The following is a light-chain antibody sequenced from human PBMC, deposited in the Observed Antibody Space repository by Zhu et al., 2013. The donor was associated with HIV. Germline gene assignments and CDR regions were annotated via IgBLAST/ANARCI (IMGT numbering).Light chain of an antibody. J-gene: IGKJ1*01. Sequence: EIVLTQSPDTLSVSLGERATLFCWASQSVSANSLAWYQQKPGQAPRLLIYGAFARATGIPDRFRGSGSGTEFTLTISRLEPEDFAVYFCQHYGGSSGTFGQGTKVEIK. V-gene: IGKV3-20*01. CDR2: GAF. CDR3: QHYGGSSGT. CDR1: QSVSANS.